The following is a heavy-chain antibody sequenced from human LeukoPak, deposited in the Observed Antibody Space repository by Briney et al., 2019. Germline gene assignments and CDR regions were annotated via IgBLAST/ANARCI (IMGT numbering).Heavy chain of an antibody. Sequence: GGSLRLSCADSGLTCSNHAMTWVRQAPGKALEWVSSITISGSETFYADSVKGRFTISRDNSRNTLYLQMNSLRAEDTAMYYCAQEIRPNDYWGRGTLVTVSS. D-gene: IGHD4-17*01. CDR1: GLTCSNHA. CDR2: ITISGSET. J-gene: IGHJ4*02. V-gene: IGHV3-23*01. CDR3: AQEIRPNDY.